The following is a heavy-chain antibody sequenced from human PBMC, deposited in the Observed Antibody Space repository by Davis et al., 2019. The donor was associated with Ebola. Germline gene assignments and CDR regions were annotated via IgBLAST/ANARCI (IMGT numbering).Heavy chain of an antibody. CDR1: GFTFSSYW. CDR3: ARVGLYSSGWYGAYYYYYGMDV. V-gene: IGHV3-21*01. D-gene: IGHD6-19*01. CDR2: ISSSSSYI. J-gene: IGHJ6*02. Sequence: SCAASGFTFSSYWMSWVRQAPGKGLEWVSSISSSSSYIYYADSVKGRFTISRDNAKNSLYLQMNSLRAEDTAVYYCARVGLYSSGWYGAYYYYYGMDVWGQGTTVTVSS.